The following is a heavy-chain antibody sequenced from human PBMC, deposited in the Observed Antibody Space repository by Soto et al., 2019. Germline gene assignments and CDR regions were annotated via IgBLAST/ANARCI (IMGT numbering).Heavy chain of an antibody. V-gene: IGHV4-31*03. D-gene: IGHD3-3*01. J-gene: IGHJ5*02. CDR2: IYYSGST. CDR1: GGSISSGGYY. Sequence: TLSLTCTVSGGSISSGGYYWSWIRQHPGKGLEWIGYIYYSGSTYYNPSLKSRVTISVDTSKNQFSLKLSSVTAADTAVYYCARVGPSITIFGEQLDNWFDPWGQGTLVTVSS. CDR3: ARVGPSITIFGEQLDNWFDP.